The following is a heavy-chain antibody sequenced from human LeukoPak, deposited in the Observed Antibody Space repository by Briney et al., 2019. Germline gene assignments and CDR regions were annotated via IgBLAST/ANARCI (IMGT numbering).Heavy chain of an antibody. CDR3: AKARDSSVYDHFDY. CDR1: GFTFSSYA. V-gene: IGHV3-23*01. Sequence: GGSLRLSCAASGFTFSSYAMSWVRQAPGEGLEWVSSISGSGGTTHYADSVKGRFTISRDNSKNTLYLQMNSLRAEDTAVYYCAKARDSSVYDHFDYWGQGTLVTVSS. J-gene: IGHJ4*02. D-gene: IGHD3-22*01. CDR2: ISGSGGTT.